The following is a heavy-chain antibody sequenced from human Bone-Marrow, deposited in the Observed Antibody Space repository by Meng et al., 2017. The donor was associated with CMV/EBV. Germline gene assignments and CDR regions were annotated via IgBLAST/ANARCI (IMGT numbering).Heavy chain of an antibody. CDR3: ARGPRSQEVSVLYDYAMDV. D-gene: IGHD3-16*02. CDR1: GFTFSDFY. V-gene: IGHV3-11*01. CDR2: ISSSGDTT. Sequence: LSLTCAASGFTFSDFYMSWIRQAPGKGLEWVSYISSSGDTTYYADSVKGRFTISRDNAKNSLYLQMSSLRADDTAVYYCARGPRSQEVSVLYDYAMDVW. J-gene: IGHJ6*01.